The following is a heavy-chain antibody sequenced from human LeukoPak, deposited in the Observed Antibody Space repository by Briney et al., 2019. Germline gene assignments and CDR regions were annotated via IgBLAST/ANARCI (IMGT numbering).Heavy chain of an antibody. CDR1: GFTFSDYY. D-gene: IGHD6-19*01. J-gene: IGHJ4*02. V-gene: IGHV3-11*06. CDR3: ARVSSGRYFDY. Sequence: GGSLRLSCAASGFTFSDYYMSWIRQAPGKGLEWVSSISSSSTYTNYADSVKGRFTISRDNAKNSLYLQMNSLRAEDTALYYCARVSSGRYFDYWGQGTLVTVPS. CDR2: ISSSSTYT.